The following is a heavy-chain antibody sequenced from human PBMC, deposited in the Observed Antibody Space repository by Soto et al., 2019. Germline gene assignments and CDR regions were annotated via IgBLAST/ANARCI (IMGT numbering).Heavy chain of an antibody. J-gene: IGHJ4*02. CDR1: GFTFSGSA. CDR2: IRSKANSYAT. D-gene: IGHD6-6*01. Sequence: EVPLVESGGGLVQPGGSLKLSCAASGFTFSGSAMHWVRQASGKGLEWVGRIRSKANSYATAYAASVKGRFTISRDDSKNTAYLQMNSLKTEDTAVYYCTRRDSSSSVYWGQGTLVTVSS. CDR3: TRRDSSSSVY. V-gene: IGHV3-73*01.